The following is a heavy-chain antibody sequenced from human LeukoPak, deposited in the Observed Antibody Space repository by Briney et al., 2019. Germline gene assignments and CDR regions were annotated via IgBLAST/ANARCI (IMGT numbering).Heavy chain of an antibody. CDR1: GFTFDDYA. D-gene: IGHD1-26*01. CDR2: ISWNSGSI. V-gene: IGHV3-9*01. CDR3: ARGDTQSKYRQFDS. Sequence: GGSLRLSCAASGFTFDDYAMHWVRQAPGKGLEWVSGISWNSGSIGYVDSVKGRFTISRDNAKNSLYLQMNSLRAEDTGVYYCARGDTQSKYRQFDSWGQGSLVIVSS. J-gene: IGHJ4*02.